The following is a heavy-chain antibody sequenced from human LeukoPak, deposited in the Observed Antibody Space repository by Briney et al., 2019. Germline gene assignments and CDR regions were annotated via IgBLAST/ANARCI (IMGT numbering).Heavy chain of an antibody. V-gene: IGHV3-21*01. CDR3: ARYGAVGATRYYYGMDV. CDR1: GFTFSSYI. D-gene: IGHD1-26*01. J-gene: IGHJ6*02. Sequence: GGSLRLSCAASGFTFSSYIINWVRQAPGTGLEWVSSISSSSSYIYYADSVKGRFTISRDNAKNSLYLQMNSLRAEDTAVYYCARYGAVGATRYYYGMDVWGQGTTVTVSS. CDR2: ISSSSSYI.